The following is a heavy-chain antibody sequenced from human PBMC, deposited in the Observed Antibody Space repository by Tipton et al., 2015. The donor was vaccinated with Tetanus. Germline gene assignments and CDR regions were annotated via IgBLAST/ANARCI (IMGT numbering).Heavy chain of an antibody. V-gene: IGHV4-34*01. CDR3: ARGGSYSYGPRGFDL. CDR2: INHSGTT. Sequence: TLSLTCAVSGGSFTDCYWGWVRQPPGRGLEWIGEINHSGTTYYNASLKSRLTMSVDTPKNQFSLKLTSLTVADTAVYYCARGGSYSYGPRGFDLWGRGTLVTVSS. CDR1: GGSFTDCY. D-gene: IGHD5-18*01. J-gene: IGHJ2*01.